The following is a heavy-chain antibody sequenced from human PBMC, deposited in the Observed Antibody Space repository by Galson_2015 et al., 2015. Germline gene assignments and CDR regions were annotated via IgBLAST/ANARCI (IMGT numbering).Heavy chain of an antibody. J-gene: IGHJ4*02. V-gene: IGHV6-1*01. Sequence: CAISGDSVSSNSAAWNWIRQSPSRGLEWLGRTYYRSKWYNDYAVSVKSRITINPDTSKNQFSLQLNSVTPEDTAVYYCARELSRDYDFWSGYDYWGQGTLVTVSS. CDR1: GDSVSSNSAA. CDR2: TYYRSKWYN. CDR3: ARELSRDYDFWSGYDY. D-gene: IGHD3-3*01.